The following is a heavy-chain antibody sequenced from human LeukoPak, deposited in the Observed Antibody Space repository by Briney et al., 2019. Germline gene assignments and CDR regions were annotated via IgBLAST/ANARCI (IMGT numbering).Heavy chain of an antibody. CDR3: ARALGVRGVLNWFDP. CDR2: IYSGGST. Sequence: PGGSLRLSCAASGFTVSSNYMSWVRQAPGKGLEWVSVIYSGGSTYYADSVKGRFTISRDNSKNTLYLQMNSLRAEDTAVYYCARALGVRGVLNWFDPWGQGTLVTVFS. V-gene: IGHV3-66*01. D-gene: IGHD3-10*01. J-gene: IGHJ5*02. CDR1: GFTVSSNY.